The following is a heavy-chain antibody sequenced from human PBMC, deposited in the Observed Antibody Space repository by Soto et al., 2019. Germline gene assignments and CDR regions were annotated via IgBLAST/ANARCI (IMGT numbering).Heavy chain of an antibody. Sequence: ASVKVSCKASGGTFSSYAISWGRQAPGQGLGWMGGIIPIFGTAYYAQKFQGRVTPTADKSTSTAYMELSSLRAEDTPVYYCARDWRTYYDFCSGSAMDVWGKGTPVTASS. D-gene: IGHD3-3*01. J-gene: IGHJ6*04. CDR2: IIPIFGTA. CDR3: ARDWRTYYDFCSGSAMDV. V-gene: IGHV1-69*06. CDR1: GGTFSSYA.